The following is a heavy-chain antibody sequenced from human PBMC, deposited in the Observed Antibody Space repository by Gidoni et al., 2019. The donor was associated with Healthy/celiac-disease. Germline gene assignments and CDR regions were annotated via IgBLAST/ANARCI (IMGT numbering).Heavy chain of an antibody. CDR1: GFTLSSYD. CDR2: IGTAGDT. Sequence: EVQLVESGGGLVQPGGSLRLSCAASGFTLSSYDMHWVRQATGKGLEWVSAIGTAGDTYYPGSVKGRFTISRENAKNSLYLQMNSLRAGDTAVYYCARWAKEMGAFDIWGQGTMVTVSS. J-gene: IGHJ3*02. CDR3: ARWAKEMGAFDI. V-gene: IGHV3-13*01.